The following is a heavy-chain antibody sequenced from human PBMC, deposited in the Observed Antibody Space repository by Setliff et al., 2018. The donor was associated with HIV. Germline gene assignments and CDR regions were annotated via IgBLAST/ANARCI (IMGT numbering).Heavy chain of an antibody. Sequence: GASVKVSCKASGYTFTNYAMHWVRQAPGQRLEWMGWIKAGNGNTKYSQKFQGRVTSTRDTSASTAYMELSSLRSEDTAVYYCAREGKFRYYYYMDVWGKGTTVTVSS. V-gene: IGHV1-3*01. CDR2: IKAGNGNT. CDR1: GYTFTNYA. J-gene: IGHJ6*03. D-gene: IGHD3-10*01. CDR3: AREGKFRYYYYMDV.